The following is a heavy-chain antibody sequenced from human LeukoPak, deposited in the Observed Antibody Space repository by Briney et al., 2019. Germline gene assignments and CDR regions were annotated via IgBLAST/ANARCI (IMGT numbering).Heavy chain of an antibody. Sequence: PGGSLRLSCAASGITVSSNYMSWVRQPPGKGREWVTIIYSGGTTYYADSVQGRFTISRDNSKNTVYLQMNSLRVEDTAVYYCARDPRTTGKSNYGMDVWGQGTTVTV. CDR2: IYSGGTT. J-gene: IGHJ6*01. V-gene: IGHV3-53*01. CDR1: GITVSSNY. D-gene: IGHD4-17*01. CDR3: ARDPRTTGKSNYGMDV.